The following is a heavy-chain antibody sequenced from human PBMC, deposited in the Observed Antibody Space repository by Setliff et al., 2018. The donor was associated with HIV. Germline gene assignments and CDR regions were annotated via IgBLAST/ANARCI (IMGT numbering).Heavy chain of an antibody. J-gene: IGHJ4*02. CDR2: ISAYNGNT. D-gene: IGHD2-15*01. CDR1: GYSFTAYY. V-gene: IGHV1-18*04. Sequence: GASVKVSCKASGYSFTAYYIHFVRQAPGQGLEWMGWISAYNGNTNYAQKFQGRVTITTDESTSTAYMELSSLRSEDTAVYYCARGAVVTNYFDYWGQGTLVTVSS. CDR3: ARGAVVTNYFDY.